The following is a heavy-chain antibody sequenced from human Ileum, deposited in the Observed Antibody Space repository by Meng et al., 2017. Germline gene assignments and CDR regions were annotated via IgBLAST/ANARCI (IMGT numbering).Heavy chain of an antibody. V-gene: IGHV3-53*02. Sequence: EVDRGGSGGGLIKPGGSQRLSCAAAGFIVSRTFMAWVRQAPGKGLEWVSIIHSGGNTYYADSVKGRFTISRDNSKNTVYLQMNSLRAEDTAIYYCASGHLDYWGQGTLVTVSS. CDR3: ASGHLDY. CDR1: GFIVSRTF. CDR2: IHSGGNT. J-gene: IGHJ4*02.